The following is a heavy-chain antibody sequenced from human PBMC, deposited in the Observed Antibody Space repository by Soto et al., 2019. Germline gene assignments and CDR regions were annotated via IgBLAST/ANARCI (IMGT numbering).Heavy chain of an antibody. CDR2: IYYSGST. J-gene: IGHJ6*02. CDR3: ARDLMATTYYYYYGMDV. V-gene: IGHV4-31*03. Sequence: SETLSLTCTVSGGSISSGGYYWSWIRQHPGKGLEWIGYIYYSGSTYYNPPLKSRVTISVDTSKSQFSLKLSSVTAADTAVYYCARDLMATTYYYYYGMDVWGQGTTVTVSS. CDR1: GGSISSGGYY. D-gene: IGHD5-12*01.